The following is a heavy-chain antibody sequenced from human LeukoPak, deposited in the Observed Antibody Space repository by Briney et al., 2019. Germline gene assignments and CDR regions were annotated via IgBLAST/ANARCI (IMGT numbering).Heavy chain of an antibody. CDR3: ARHLAYCGGDCYYLNAFDI. CDR2: INHSGST. D-gene: IGHD2-21*01. Sequence: SSETLSLTCAVYGGSFSGYYWSWIRQPPGKGLEWIGEINHSGSTNYNPSLKSRVTISVDTSKNQFSLKLSSVTAADTAVYYCARHLAYCGGDCYYLNAFDIWGQGTMVTVSS. J-gene: IGHJ3*02. CDR1: GGSFSGYY. V-gene: IGHV4-34*01.